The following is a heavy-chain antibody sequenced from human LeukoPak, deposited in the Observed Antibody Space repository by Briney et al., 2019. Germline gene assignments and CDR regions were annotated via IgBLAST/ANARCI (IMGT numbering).Heavy chain of an antibody. CDR2: IDYSGST. V-gene: IGHV4-61*01. CDR1: GGSISSGSYY. CDR3: ARRWYHAYCDY. D-gene: IGHD2-15*01. J-gene: IGHJ4*02. Sequence: SETLSLTCTVSGGSISSGSYYCNWIRQPQGKGLEWIGCIDYSGSTYYTPYLKRRVTVSADTSKNQFSLKLTSVTAAETAVYYCARRWYHAYCDYWGQGSLVTVSS.